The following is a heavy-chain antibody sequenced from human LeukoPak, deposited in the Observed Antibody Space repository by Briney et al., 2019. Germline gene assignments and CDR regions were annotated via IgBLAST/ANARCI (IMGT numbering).Heavy chain of an antibody. V-gene: IGHV1-2*02. D-gene: IGHD4-17*01. Sequence: GASVKVSCKASGYTFTGYYMHWVRQAPGQGLEWMGWINPNSGGTNYAQKFQGRVTMTRDTSISTAYMELSSLRAEDTAVYYCAMPERGLTTVTTFDYWGQGTLVTVSS. J-gene: IGHJ4*02. CDR2: INPNSGGT. CDR1: GYTFTGYY. CDR3: AMPERGLTTVTTFDY.